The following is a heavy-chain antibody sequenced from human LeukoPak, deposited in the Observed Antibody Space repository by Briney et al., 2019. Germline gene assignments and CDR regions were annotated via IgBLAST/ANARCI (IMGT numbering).Heavy chain of an antibody. Sequence: SVKVSCKASGGTSSTYAFSWVRQAPGQGLEWMGGIVPVLGTTHYAQKFQGRVTITADESTNTAYMELRSLRSEDTAVYYCAKDRRELYALDYWGHGTLVTVSS. D-gene: IGHD1-26*01. CDR2: IVPVLGTT. CDR1: GGTSSTYA. CDR3: AKDRRELYALDY. J-gene: IGHJ4*01. V-gene: IGHV1-69*01.